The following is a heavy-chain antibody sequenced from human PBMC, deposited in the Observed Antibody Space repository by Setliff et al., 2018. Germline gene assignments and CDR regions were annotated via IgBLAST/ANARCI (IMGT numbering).Heavy chain of an antibody. V-gene: IGHV4-4*02. CDR2: IYHTEST. D-gene: IGHD6-13*01. Sequence: SETLSLTCAVSSGSISYNNWWTWVRQPPGKGLEWIGEIYHTESTNYNPSLKSRVTISLDKSKNQFSLELSSVTAADTAVYYCARDVGSSWFDYWGQGTLVTVSS. J-gene: IGHJ4*02. CDR1: SGSISYNNW. CDR3: ARDVGSSWFDY.